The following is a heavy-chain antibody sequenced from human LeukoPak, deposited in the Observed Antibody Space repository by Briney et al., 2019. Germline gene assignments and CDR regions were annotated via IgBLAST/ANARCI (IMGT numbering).Heavy chain of an antibody. D-gene: IGHD2-15*01. CDR2: ISAYNGNT. CDR3: ARALVVAATQGLDP. J-gene: IGHJ5*02. V-gene: IGHV1-18*01. CDR1: GYTFTSYG. Sequence: ASVKVSCKASGYTFTSYGISWVRQAPGQGLEWMGWISAYNGNTNYAQKLQGRVTMTIDTSTSTAYMELRSLRSDDTAVYYCARALVVAATQGLDPWGQGTLVTVSS.